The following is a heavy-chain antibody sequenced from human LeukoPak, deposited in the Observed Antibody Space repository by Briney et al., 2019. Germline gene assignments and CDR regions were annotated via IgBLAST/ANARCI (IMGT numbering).Heavy chain of an antibody. J-gene: IGHJ4*02. CDR2: IYYSGST. V-gene: IGHV4-59*01. CDR3: ARDRYSSFDY. CDR1: GGSISSYY. D-gene: IGHD6-19*01. Sequence: PSETLSLTCTVSGGSISSYYWSWIRQPPGKGLEWIGYIYYSGSTNYNPSLKSRVTISVDTSKNQFSLKLSSVTAADTAVYYYARDRYSSFDYWGQGTLVTVSS.